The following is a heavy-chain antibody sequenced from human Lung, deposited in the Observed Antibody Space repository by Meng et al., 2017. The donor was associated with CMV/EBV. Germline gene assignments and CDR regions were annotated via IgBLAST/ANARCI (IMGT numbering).Heavy chain of an antibody. CDR3: ASFPPPGKQWLVTDY. D-gene: IGHD6-19*01. V-gene: IGHV4-4*02. Sequence: QGPLQDSGPGLVKRSGTLSLTCAVSGGSISSSSWWSWVRQPPGKGLEWIGEIYHSGSTNYNPSLKSRVTISVDKSKNQFSLKLSSVTAADTAVYYCASFPPPGKQWLVTDYWGQGTLVTVSS. CDR1: GGSISSSSW. J-gene: IGHJ4*02. CDR2: IYHSGST.